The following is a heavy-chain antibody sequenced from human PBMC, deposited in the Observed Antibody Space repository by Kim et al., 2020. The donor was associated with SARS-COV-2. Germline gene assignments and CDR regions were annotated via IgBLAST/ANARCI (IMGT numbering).Heavy chain of an antibody. CDR2: INHSGST. Sequence: SETLSLTCAVYGGSFSGYYWSWIRQPPGKGLEWIGEINHSGSTNYNPSLKSRVTISVDTSKNQFSLKLSSVTAADTAVYYCARRRYYYDSSGYLNAFDNW. CDR3: ARRRYYYDSSGYLNAFDN. J-gene: IGHJ3*02. D-gene: IGHD3-22*01. CDR1: GGSFSGYY. V-gene: IGHV4-34*01.